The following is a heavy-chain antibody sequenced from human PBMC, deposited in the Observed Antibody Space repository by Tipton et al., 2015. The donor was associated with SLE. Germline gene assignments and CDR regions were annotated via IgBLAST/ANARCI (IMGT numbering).Heavy chain of an antibody. V-gene: IGHV4-39*07. CDR1: GGSISITSYY. J-gene: IGHJ6*02. Sequence: TLSLTCTVSGGSISITSYYWGWIRQPPGKGLEWIGSIYYTGNTFYNPSLKSRVVLSIDTSKSHFSLEMKSVTAADTAVYYCASEYSSAVGMDVWGQGTTVIVSS. D-gene: IGHD6-6*01. CDR3: ASEYSSAVGMDV. CDR2: IYYTGNT.